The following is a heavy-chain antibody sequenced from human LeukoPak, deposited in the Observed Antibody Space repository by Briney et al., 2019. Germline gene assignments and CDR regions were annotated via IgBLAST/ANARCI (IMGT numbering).Heavy chain of an antibody. CDR2: IYYSGST. CDR1: GGSISSGGYY. CDR3: ARDWSPGSFDY. D-gene: IGHD5-12*01. J-gene: IGHJ4*02. Sequence: SQTLSLTCTVSGGSISSGGYYWSWIRQHPGKGLEWIGYIYYSGSTYYNPSLKSRVTMSVDTSKNQFSLKLSSVTAADTAVYYCARDWSPGSFDYWGQGTLVTVSS. V-gene: IGHV4-31*03.